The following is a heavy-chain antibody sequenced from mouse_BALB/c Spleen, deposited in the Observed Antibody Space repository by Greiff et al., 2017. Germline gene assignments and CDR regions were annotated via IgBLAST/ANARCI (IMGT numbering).Heavy chain of an antibody. J-gene: IGHJ2*01. CDR2: ISTYYGDA. CDR3: ARKGYGNYGFDY. D-gene: IGHD2-10*02. CDR1: GYTFTDYA. V-gene: IGHV1S137*01. Sequence: VQLQQSGAELVRPGVSVKISCKGSGYTFTDYAMHWVKQSHAKSLEWIGVISTYYGDASYNQKFKGKATMTVDKSSSTAYMELARLTSEDSAIYYCARKGYGNYGFDYWGQGTTLTVSS.